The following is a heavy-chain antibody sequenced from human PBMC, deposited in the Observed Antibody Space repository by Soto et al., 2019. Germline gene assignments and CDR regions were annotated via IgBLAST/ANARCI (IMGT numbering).Heavy chain of an antibody. D-gene: IGHD6-19*01. CDR1: GFSFSSYA. CDR2: ISGSGGST. Sequence: PGGSLRLSCAASGFSFSSYAMSWVRQAPGKGLEWVSTISGSGGSTYYADSVKGRFTISRDNSNNTLYLQMNSLRAEDTAVYYCAKAAYNSAWYVLDYWGQGTLVTVSS. V-gene: IGHV3-23*01. CDR3: AKAAYNSAWYVLDY. J-gene: IGHJ4*02.